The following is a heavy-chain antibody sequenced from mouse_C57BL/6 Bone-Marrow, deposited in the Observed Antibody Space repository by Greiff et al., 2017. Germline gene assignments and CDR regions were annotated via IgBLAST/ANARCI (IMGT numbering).Heavy chain of an antibody. CDR2: IYPRSGNT. CDR3: ERGGITTGFDY. CDR1: GYTFTSYG. D-gene: IGHD1-1*01. Sequence: VQLQESGAELARPGASVKLSCKASGYTFTSYGISWVKQRTGQGLEWIGEIYPRSGNTYYNEKFKGKATLTADKSSSTAYMELRSLTSEDSAVYFCERGGITTGFDYWGQGTTLTVSS. J-gene: IGHJ2*01. V-gene: IGHV1-81*01.